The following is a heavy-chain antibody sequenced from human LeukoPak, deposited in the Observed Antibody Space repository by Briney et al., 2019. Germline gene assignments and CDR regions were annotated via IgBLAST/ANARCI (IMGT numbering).Heavy chain of an antibody. CDR2: ISWNSGSI. CDR3: AKDMYGNTPNHFDY. D-gene: IGHD4-4*01. CDR1: GFTFDDYA. Sequence: GGSLRLSCAASGFTFDDYAMHWVRQAPGEGLEWVSGISWNSGSIGYADSVKGRFTISRDNAKNSLYLQMNSLRAEDTALYYCAKDMYGNTPNHFDYWGQGTLVTVSS. J-gene: IGHJ4*02. V-gene: IGHV3-9*01.